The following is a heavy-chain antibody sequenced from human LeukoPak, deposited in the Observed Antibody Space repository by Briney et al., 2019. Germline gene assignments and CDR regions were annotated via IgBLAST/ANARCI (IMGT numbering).Heavy chain of an antibody. CDR2: FDPEDGET. V-gene: IGHV1-24*01. J-gene: IGHJ4*02. Sequence: ASVKVSCKVSGYTLTELSMHWVRQAPGKGLEWMGGFDPEDGETIYAQKFQGRVTMTEDTSTDTAYMELSSLRSEDTAVYYCATDRWGFGELSHRIFDYWGQGALVTVSS. CDR1: GYTLTELS. D-gene: IGHD3-10*01. CDR3: ATDRWGFGELSHRIFDY.